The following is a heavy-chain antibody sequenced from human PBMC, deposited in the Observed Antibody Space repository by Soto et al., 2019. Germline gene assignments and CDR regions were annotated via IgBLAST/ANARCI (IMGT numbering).Heavy chain of an antibody. V-gene: IGHV4-59*02. D-gene: IGHD3-22*01. CDR3: VRSQYDSTGFAVDY. CDR2: MYFGGSF. J-gene: IGHJ4*01. CDR1: GASVSHGY. Sequence: SETLSLTCNVSGASVSHGYWSWIRQPPGKGLEWIGFMYFGGSFNYNPSLTSRATISVETSKNQFSMKLTSVTASDTAVYYFVRSQYDSTGFAVDYWGHGTLVTV.